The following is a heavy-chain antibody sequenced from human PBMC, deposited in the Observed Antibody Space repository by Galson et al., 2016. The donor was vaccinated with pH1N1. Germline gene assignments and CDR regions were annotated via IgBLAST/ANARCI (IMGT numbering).Heavy chain of an antibody. CDR3: ARLSMDPPYYFYFYMDV. CDR1: GYSFATDW. Sequence: QSGAEVKKAGESLKISCQASGYSFATDWIGWVRQTPGKGLEWVGIIYPGDSDTKYSASFQGQVTMSVDKSISTAYLQWTNLKASDTAMYYCARLSMDPPYYFYFYMDVWGKGTTVTVSS. V-gene: IGHV5-51*03. D-gene: IGHD2/OR15-2a*01. J-gene: IGHJ6*03. CDR2: IYPGDSDT.